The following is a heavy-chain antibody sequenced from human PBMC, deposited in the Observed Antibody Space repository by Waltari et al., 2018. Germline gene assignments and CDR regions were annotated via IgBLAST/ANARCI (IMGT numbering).Heavy chain of an antibody. Sequence: QVQLQESGPGLVKPSQTLSLTCTVSGGSISSGSYYWSWIRQPAGKGLEWIGYIYTSGSTNYNPSLKSRVTISVDTSKNQFSLKLSAVTAADTAVYYCARDELLRGFSYWGQGTLVTVSS. D-gene: IGHD1-26*01. J-gene: IGHJ4*02. V-gene: IGHV4-61*09. CDR2: IYTSGST. CDR3: ARDELLRGFSY. CDR1: GGSISSGSYY.